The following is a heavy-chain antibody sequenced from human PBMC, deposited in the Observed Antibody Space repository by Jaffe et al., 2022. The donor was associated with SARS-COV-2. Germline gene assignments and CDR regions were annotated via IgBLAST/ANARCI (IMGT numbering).Heavy chain of an antibody. D-gene: IGHD1-20*01. CDR2: IWYDGSNK. V-gene: IGHV3-33*01. Sequence: QVQLVESGGGVVQPGRSLRLSCAASGFTFSSYGMHWVRQAPGKGLEWVAVIWYDGSNKYYADSVKGRFTISRDNSKNTLYLQMNSLRAEDTAVYYCARCGGGINWYLGYWGQGTLVTVSS. CDR1: GFTFSSYG. J-gene: IGHJ4*02. CDR3: ARCGGGINWYLGY.